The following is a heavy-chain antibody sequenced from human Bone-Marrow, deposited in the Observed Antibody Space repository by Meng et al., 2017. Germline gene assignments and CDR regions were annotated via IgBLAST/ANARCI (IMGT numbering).Heavy chain of an antibody. V-gene: IGHV3-66*02. Sequence: GGSLRLSCADSGFTVSSYYMSWVRQAPGKGLEYVSVIYSGGTTYYADSVKGRFTISRDNSKNTLYLQMDSLSAEDTAVYYCARDHLYSSGRNMGRDDAFDIWGLGTMVTVSS. CDR1: GFTVSSYY. CDR2: IYSGGTT. D-gene: IGHD6-19*01. J-gene: IGHJ3*02. CDR3: ARDHLYSSGRNMGRDDAFDI.